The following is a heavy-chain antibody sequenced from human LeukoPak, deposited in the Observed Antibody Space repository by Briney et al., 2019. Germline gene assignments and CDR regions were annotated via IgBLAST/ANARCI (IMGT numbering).Heavy chain of an antibody. CDR2: ISSSSSTI. CDR3: AKKMTITGWLYYFDY. V-gene: IGHV3-48*01. Sequence: PGGSLRLSCAASGFTFSSYSMNWVRQAPGKGLEWVSYISSSSSTIYYADSVKGRFTISRDNAKNSLYLQMTSLRAEDTAVYYCAKKMTITGWLYYFDYWGQGTLVTVSS. CDR1: GFTFSSYS. J-gene: IGHJ4*02. D-gene: IGHD5-24*01.